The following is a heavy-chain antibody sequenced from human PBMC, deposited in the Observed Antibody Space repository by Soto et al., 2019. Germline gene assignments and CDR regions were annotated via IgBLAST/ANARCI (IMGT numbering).Heavy chain of an antibody. V-gene: IGHV1-69*02. D-gene: IGHD5-18*01. CDR3: ANRGYSYGFVIY. CDR1: GGTFSSYT. CDR2: IIPMLGIA. Sequence: QVQLVQSGAEVKKPGSSVKVSCKASGGTFSSYTFSWVRQAPGQGLEWMGRIIPMLGIANYAQKFQGRGTITAHKSTSTAYMELSSLRSEDTAVYYCANRGYSYGFVIYWGQGTLVTVSS. J-gene: IGHJ4*02.